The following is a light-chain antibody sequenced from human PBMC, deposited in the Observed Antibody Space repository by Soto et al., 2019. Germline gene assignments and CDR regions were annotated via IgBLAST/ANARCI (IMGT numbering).Light chain of an antibody. CDR2: DAS. J-gene: IGKJ1*01. CDR1: RRVSSY. V-gene: IGKV1-5*01. Sequence: EIQMTQSPSSLSASVGDRVTITSRASRRVSSYLSWYQQKPGKAPKLLIYDASSLESGVPSRFSGSGSGTEFTLTISSLQPDDFATYYCQQYNSYSRTFGQGTKVDIK. CDR3: QQYNSYSRT.